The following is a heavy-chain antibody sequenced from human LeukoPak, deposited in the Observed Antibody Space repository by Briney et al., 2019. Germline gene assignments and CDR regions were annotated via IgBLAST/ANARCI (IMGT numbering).Heavy chain of an antibody. Sequence: SETLSLTCAVYGVSFSGYYWSWIRQPPGKGLEWIGEINHSGGTNYNPSLKSRVTISVDTSKNQFSLKLSSVTAADTAVYYCARLNCSGGSCYPDYWGQGTLVTVSS. J-gene: IGHJ4*02. CDR2: INHSGGT. CDR1: GVSFSGYY. CDR3: ARLNCSGGSCYPDY. D-gene: IGHD2-15*01. V-gene: IGHV4-34*01.